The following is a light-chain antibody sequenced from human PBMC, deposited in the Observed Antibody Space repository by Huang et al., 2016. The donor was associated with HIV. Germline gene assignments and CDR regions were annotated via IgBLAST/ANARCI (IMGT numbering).Light chain of an antibody. J-gene: IGKJ4*01. V-gene: IGKV3-15*01. CDR2: GSS. CDR1: RTVSTN. Sequence: IVMTQSPATLSVSPGERVTLSCRANRTVSTNLAWYQQRPGQAPRLLIYGSSTRAPGSPARVSGSGSGTDFSLTISSLQSEDFALYYCHQYNNWLLSFGGGTRVDI. CDR3: HQYNNWLLS.